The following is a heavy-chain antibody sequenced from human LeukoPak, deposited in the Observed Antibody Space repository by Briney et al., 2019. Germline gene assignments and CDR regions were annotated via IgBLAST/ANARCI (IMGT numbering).Heavy chain of an antibody. Sequence: GGSLRLSCAASGFTFSSYAMHWVRQAPGKGLEWVAVISYDGSNKYYADSVKGRFTISRDNSKNTLYLQMNSLRAEDTAVYYCARDLGVTMVRGVIINPAVGAFDIWGQGTMVTVSS. D-gene: IGHD3-10*01. CDR2: ISYDGSNK. CDR3: ARDLGVTMVRGVIINPAVGAFDI. CDR1: GFTFSSYA. V-gene: IGHV3-30-3*01. J-gene: IGHJ3*02.